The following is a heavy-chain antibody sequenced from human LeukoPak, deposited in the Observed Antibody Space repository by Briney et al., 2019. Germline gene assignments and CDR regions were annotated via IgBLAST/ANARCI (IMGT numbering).Heavy chain of an antibody. CDR1: GFTFSSYD. Sequence: PGGSLRLSCAASGFTFSSYDMHWVRQAPGKGLEWVAVVSFDGTNEYYAVSVKGRFTISRDNSKNTLFLQMNSLRVEDTAVYYCARGCSNTSCYPRGYWGQGTLVTVSS. CDR2: VSFDGTNE. D-gene: IGHD2-2*01. CDR3: ARGCSNTSCYPRGY. J-gene: IGHJ4*02. V-gene: IGHV3-30-3*01.